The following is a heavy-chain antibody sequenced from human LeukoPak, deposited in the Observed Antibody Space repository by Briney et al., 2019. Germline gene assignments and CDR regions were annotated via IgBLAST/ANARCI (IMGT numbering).Heavy chain of an antibody. V-gene: IGHV4-34*01. CDR1: GFTFSSYA. J-gene: IGHJ3*02. CDR3: ARGIVVEYAFDI. CDR2: INHSGST. Sequence: GSLRLSCAASGFTFSSYAMSWVRQPPGKGLEWIGEINHSGSTNYNPSLKSRVTISVDTSKNQFSLKLSSVTAADTAVYYCARGIVVEYAFDIWGQGTMVTVSS. D-gene: IGHD2-2*01.